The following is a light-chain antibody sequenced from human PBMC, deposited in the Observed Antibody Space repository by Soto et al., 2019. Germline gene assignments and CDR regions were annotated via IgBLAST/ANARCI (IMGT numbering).Light chain of an antibody. CDR3: QQSYSAPRT. CDR2: AAS. CDR1: QSISSW. V-gene: IGKV1-39*01. Sequence: DIQMTQSPSTLSASVGDRVTITCRASQSISSWLAWYQQKPGKAPKLLIYAASSLPSGVPSRFSGSGSGTDFTLTINSLQPEDFATYYCQQSYSAPRTFGQGTKVDIK. J-gene: IGKJ1*01.